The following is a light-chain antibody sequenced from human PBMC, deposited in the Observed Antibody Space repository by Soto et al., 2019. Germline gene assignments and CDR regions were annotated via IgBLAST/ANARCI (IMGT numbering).Light chain of an antibody. Sequence: DIQMTQSPSTLSGSVGDRVTITCRASQSISDSLAWYQQKPGKAPKVLIYDASSLESGVPSRFSGSEPGTEFTLTISSLQPDDIATYYCQQYTENSGTFGQGTKVDI. V-gene: IGKV1-5*01. CDR2: DAS. J-gene: IGKJ1*01. CDR1: QSISDS. CDR3: QQYTENSGT.